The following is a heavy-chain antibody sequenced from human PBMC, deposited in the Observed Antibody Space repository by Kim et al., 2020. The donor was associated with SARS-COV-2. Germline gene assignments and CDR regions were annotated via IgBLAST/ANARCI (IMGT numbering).Heavy chain of an antibody. CDR2: ISYDGSNK. J-gene: IGHJ6*02. V-gene: IGHV3-30*18. Sequence: GGSLRPSCAASGFTFSSYGMHWVRQAPGKGLEWVAVISYDGSNKYYADSVKGRFTISRDNSKNTLYLQMNSLRAEDTAVYYCAKSLKVVASTGWLVHYYYGMDVSGQGATVTVSS. D-gene: IGHD6-19*01. CDR3: AKSLKVVASTGWLVHYYYGMDV. CDR1: GFTFSSYG.